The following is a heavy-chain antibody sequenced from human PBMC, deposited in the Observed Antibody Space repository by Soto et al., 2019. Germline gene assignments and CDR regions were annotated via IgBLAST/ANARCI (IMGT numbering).Heavy chain of an antibody. V-gene: IGHV3-9*01. CDR1: GFTFDDYA. CDR3: AKRDGYYLDF. D-gene: IGHD3-22*01. CDR2: ISWNSGSI. J-gene: IGHJ4*02. Sequence: GGSLRLSCAASGFTFDDYAMHWVRQAPGKGLEWVSGISWNSGSIGYADSVKGRFTISRDNSKNTLYLQMSSLRVEDTAVYYCAKRDGYYLDFWGPGTLVTVSS.